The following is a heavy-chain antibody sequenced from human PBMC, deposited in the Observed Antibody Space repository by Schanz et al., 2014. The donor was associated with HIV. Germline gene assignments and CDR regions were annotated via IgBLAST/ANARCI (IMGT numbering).Heavy chain of an antibody. Sequence: EVQLLESGGGLVQPGGSLRLSCAASGFTFDDYAVHWVRQAPGKGLEWVSGISWNSGEIGYADSVKGRFTISRDNARNSLYLQMNSLRAEDTAVYYCAREAVRFFDYWGQGTLVTVSS. CDR1: GFTFDDYA. CDR3: AREAVRFFDY. V-gene: IGHV3-9*01. J-gene: IGHJ4*02. D-gene: IGHD6-6*01. CDR2: ISWNSGEI.